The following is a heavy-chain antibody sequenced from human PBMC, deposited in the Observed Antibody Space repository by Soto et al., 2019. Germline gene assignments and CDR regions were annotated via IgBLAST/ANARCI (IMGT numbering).Heavy chain of an antibody. V-gene: IGHV4-4*02. CDR2: IYHSGST. Sequence: QVQLQESGPGLVKPSGTLSLTCAVSGGSISSSNWWRWVRQPPGKGLEWIGEIYHSGSTNYNTSLKSRVTISVDKSKNQFAPKLSSVTAADTAVYYCAWNSGWYKSWFDPWGQGTLVTVSS. J-gene: IGHJ5*02. D-gene: IGHD6-19*01. CDR3: AWNSGWYKSWFDP. CDR1: GGSISSSNW.